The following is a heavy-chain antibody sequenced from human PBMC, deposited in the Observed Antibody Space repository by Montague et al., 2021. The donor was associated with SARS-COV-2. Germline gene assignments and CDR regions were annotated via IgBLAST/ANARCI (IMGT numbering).Heavy chain of an antibody. CDR3: ATGYACSSARCFSRYYDIDI. CDR1: GGSISTGSYY. Sequence: TLSLTCTVSGGSISTGSYYWSWIRQPAGKGLEWIGCIYTTGSTNYNPSLKSRVTISVDTSKNQFSLELSSVTAADTAVYYCATGYACSSARCFSRYYDIDIWGKGTTVTVAS. J-gene: IGHJ6*04. CDR2: IYTTGST. V-gene: IGHV4-61*02. D-gene: IGHD2-2*01.